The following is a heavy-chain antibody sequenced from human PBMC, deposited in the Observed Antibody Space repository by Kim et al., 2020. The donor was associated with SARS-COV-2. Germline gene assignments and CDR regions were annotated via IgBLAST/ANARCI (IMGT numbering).Heavy chain of an antibody. CDR3: ARRACSGTSCYFDY. J-gene: IGHJ4*02. V-gene: IGHV1-46*01. CDR1: GYTFTTSY. Sequence: ASVKVSCKASGYTFTTSYIHWVRHTPGQGLEWVGIINPNGGSTSYAQKFQGRVAMTRDTSTSTVHMELTGLRSEDTAVYYCARRACSGTSCYFDYWGQGTLVTVSS. D-gene: IGHD2-2*01. CDR2: INPNGGST.